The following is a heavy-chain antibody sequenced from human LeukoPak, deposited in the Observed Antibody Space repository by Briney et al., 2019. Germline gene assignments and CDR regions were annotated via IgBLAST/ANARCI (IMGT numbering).Heavy chain of an antibody. V-gene: IGHV4-39*01. D-gene: IGHD6-13*01. CDR2: IYYTGST. CDR3: ARDSSRSY. Sequence: PSETLSLTCKVSGGSISDNNYYWAWIRQPPGKGLEWIGTIYYTGSTYYNASLKSRVTISVDTSKNQFSLKLSSVTAADTAVYYCARDSSRSYWGQGTLVTVSS. CDR1: GGSISDNNYY. J-gene: IGHJ4*02.